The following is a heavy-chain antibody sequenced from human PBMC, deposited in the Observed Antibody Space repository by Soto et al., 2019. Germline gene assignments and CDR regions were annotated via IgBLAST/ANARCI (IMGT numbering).Heavy chain of an antibody. CDR3: ARKVVGATRGYYYYGMDV. V-gene: IGHV1-69*01. Sequence: QVQLVQSGAEVKKPGSSVKVSCKASGGTFSSYAISWVRQAPGQGLEWMGGIIPIFGTANYAQKCQGRVTITADESTSTAYMELSRLRSEDTAVYYCARKVVGATRGYYYYGMDVWGQGTTVTVSS. D-gene: IGHD1-26*01. CDR2: IIPIFGTA. J-gene: IGHJ6*02. CDR1: GGTFSSYA.